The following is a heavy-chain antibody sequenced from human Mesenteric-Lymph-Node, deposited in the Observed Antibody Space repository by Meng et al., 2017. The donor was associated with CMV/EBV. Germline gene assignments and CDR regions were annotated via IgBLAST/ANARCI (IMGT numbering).Heavy chain of an antibody. J-gene: IGHJ3*02. CDR3: AKEDSAFDI. V-gene: IGHV3-30*02. CDR2: IWYDGTLK. CDR1: GFTFSSYV. Sequence: GESLKISCAASGFTFSSYVMHWVRQAPGKGLEWAALIWYDGTLKYYTDSVEGRFTISRDNSKSTLYLQMNSLRVEDTAVYSCAKEDSAFDIWGQGTVVTVSS.